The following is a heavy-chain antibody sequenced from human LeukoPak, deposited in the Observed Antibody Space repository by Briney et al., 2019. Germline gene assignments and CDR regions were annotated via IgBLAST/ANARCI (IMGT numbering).Heavy chain of an antibody. D-gene: IGHD6-13*01. CDR1: GFSFSIYW. V-gene: IGHV3-7*04. CDR2: IESNGGDK. Sequence: PGGSLRLSCAASGFSFSIYWMSWIRQTPGKGLEYVANIESNGGDKYYVDSVKGRFTISRDNAKNSLYLQMNSLRAEDTAVYYCARGIAAAGVGYWGQGTLVTVSS. J-gene: IGHJ4*02. CDR3: ARGIAAAGVGY.